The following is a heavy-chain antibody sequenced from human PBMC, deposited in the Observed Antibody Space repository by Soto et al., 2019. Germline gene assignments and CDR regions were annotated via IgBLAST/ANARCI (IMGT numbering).Heavy chain of an antibody. J-gene: IGHJ4*02. D-gene: IGHD3-22*01. CDR3: ARHPAYNYYYDTSDYAREFDY. V-gene: IGHV4-39*01. Sequence: SETLSLTCTVSGGSISGSSYYWGWIRQPPXKGLEWIGSIYYSGSTYYNPSLKSRVTISVDTSKNQFSLKLSSVTAADTAVYYCARHPAYNYYYDTSDYAREFDYWGQGTLVTVSS. CDR1: GGSISGSSYY. CDR2: IYYSGST.